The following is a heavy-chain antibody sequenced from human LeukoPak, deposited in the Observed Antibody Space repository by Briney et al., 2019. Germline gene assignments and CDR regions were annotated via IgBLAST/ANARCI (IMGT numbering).Heavy chain of an antibody. V-gene: IGHV3-23*01. CDR3: AKDLHSGSYYDY. J-gene: IGHJ4*02. D-gene: IGHD1-26*01. CDR2: ISGSGGST. Sequence: GGSLRLSCAASGFTFSSYAMSWVRQAPGKGLEWVSAISGSGGSTYYADSVKGRFTISRDNSKNTLYLQMNSLSAEDTAVYYCAKDLHSGSYYDYWGQGTLVTVSS. CDR1: GFTFSSYA.